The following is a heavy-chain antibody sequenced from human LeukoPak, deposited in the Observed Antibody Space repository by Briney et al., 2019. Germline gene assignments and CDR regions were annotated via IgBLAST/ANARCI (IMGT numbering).Heavy chain of an antibody. J-gene: IGHJ4*02. Sequence: ASLKVSCKASGYTFTGPYIHWMRQAPGQGLEWMGWINPNSGGTNYAQKFQGRVTMTRDTSISTAYMELSRLRSDDTAVYYCARRYCTNGVCYRTLDYWGQGTLVTVSS. CDR2: INPNSGGT. CDR1: GYTFTGPY. CDR3: ARRYCTNGVCYRTLDY. D-gene: IGHD2-8*01. V-gene: IGHV1-2*02.